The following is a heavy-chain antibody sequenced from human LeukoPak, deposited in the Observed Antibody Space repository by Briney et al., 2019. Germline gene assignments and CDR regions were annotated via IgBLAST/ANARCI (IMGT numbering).Heavy chain of an antibody. V-gene: IGHV3-43D*03. Sequence: AGTLSLSCTASGFTFDDYDMHWVRQAPGKGLEWVSLISWDGGSTYYADSVKGRFTISRDNSKHSPYLQMNSLRAEDTALYYCAKEGAARRRYYYYYMDVWGKGTTVTVSS. CDR1: GFTFDDYD. D-gene: IGHD6-6*01. J-gene: IGHJ6*03. CDR3: AKEGAARRRYYYYYMDV. CDR2: ISWDGGST.